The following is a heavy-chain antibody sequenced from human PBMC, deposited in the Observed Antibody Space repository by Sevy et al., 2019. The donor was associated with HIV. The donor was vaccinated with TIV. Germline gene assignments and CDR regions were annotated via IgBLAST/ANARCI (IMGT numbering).Heavy chain of an antibody. V-gene: IGHV3-21*01. J-gene: IGHJ6*02. CDR1: GFTFSSYS. CDR3: TRAYITVFGVVGYGMNV. Sequence: GGSLRLSCAASGFTFSSYSMNWVRQAPGKGLEWVSSISSSSNYIYYADSVKGRFTIYRENAKNSLYLQMNSLMAEDTAVYYCTRAYITVFGVVGYGMNVWGQGTTVTVSS. CDR2: ISSSSNYI. D-gene: IGHD3-3*01.